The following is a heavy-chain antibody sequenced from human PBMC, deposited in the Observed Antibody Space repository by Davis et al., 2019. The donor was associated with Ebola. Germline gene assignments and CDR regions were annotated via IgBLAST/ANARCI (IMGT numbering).Heavy chain of an antibody. CDR2: TYYNSKWFH. CDR3: ARGWLRTGLDI. J-gene: IGHJ3*02. CDR1: GDSVSGNNGA. V-gene: IGHV6-1*01. Sequence: HSQTLSLTCAISGDSVSGNNGAWNWIRQSPSRGLEWLGRTYYNSKWFHDYAVSVKSRITVDPDTSKNQFSLQLNSVTPEDTALYYCARGWLRTGLDIWGQGTMVIVSS. D-gene: IGHD5-24*01.